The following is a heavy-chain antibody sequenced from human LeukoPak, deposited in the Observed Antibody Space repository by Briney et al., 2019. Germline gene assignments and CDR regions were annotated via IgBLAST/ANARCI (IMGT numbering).Heavy chain of an antibody. CDR2: ISSSSSYI. CDR3: ARDVGIAVAGPLRY. CDR1: GFTFSSYS. J-gene: IGHJ4*02. D-gene: IGHD6-19*01. Sequence: GGSLRLSCAASGFTFSSYSMNWVRQAPGKGLEWVSSISSSSSYIYYADSVKGRFTISRDNAKDSLYLQMNSLRAEGTAVYYCARDVGIAVAGPLRYWGQGTLVTVSS. V-gene: IGHV3-21*01.